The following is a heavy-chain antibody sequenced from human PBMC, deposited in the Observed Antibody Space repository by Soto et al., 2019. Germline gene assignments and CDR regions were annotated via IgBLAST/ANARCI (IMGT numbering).Heavy chain of an antibody. J-gene: IGHJ4*02. D-gene: IGHD6-13*01. V-gene: IGHV3-48*03. CDR2: ISVSGNII. Sequence: EVQLVESGGDLVQPGGSLRLSCAASGFSFNTYEFNWVRQAPGKGLEWISYISVSGNIIKYADSVKGRFTISRDNAENSLHLQMTNLSVDDTGIYVCVRDTMRASAAASLDYWGQGTQVIVSS. CDR1: GFSFNTYE. CDR3: VRDTMRASAAASLDY.